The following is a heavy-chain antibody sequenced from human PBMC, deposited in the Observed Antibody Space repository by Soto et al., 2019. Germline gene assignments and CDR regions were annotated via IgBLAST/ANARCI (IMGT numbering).Heavy chain of an antibody. CDR2: INPNSGGT. D-gene: IGHD3-22*01. CDR1: GYTFTVYY. CDR3: ARRYYDSSGYFDY. Sequence: ASVKVSCKASGYTFTVYYMHWVRQAPGQGLEWMGWINPNSGGTNYAQKFQGRVTMTRDTSISTAYMELSRLRSDDTAVYYCARRYYDSSGYFDYWGQGTLVTDSS. J-gene: IGHJ4*02. V-gene: IGHV1-2*02.